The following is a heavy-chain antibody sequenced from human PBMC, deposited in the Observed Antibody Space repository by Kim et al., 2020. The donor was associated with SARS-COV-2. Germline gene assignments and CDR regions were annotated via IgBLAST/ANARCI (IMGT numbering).Heavy chain of an antibody. V-gene: IGHV1-69*13. CDR3: ARDVCGIDCYAVDDGLDI. CDR1: GGTLSNFA. D-gene: IGHD2-21*01. CDR2: TIPLLRRT. Sequence: SVKVSCKAHGGTLSNFAITWVRQAPGQGLEWMGGTIPLLRRTDYAPSLQGRVTLSADQSTDTAYMELSSLTSEDTAMYYCARDVCGIDCYAVDDGLDIWGQGTMVTVSS. J-gene: IGHJ3*02.